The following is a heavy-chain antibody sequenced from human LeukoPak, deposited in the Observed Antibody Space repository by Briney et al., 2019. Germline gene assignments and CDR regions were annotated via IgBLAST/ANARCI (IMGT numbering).Heavy chain of an antibody. Sequence: SETLSLTCTASGGSISSYYWSWIRQPPGKGLEWIGYIYYSGSTNYNPSLKSRVTISVDTSKNQFSLKLSSVTAADTAVYYCAREEGIAAAGTSGWYFDLWGRGTLVTVSS. V-gene: IGHV4-59*01. J-gene: IGHJ2*01. CDR3: AREEGIAAAGTSGWYFDL. CDR2: IYYSGST. CDR1: GGSISSYY. D-gene: IGHD6-13*01.